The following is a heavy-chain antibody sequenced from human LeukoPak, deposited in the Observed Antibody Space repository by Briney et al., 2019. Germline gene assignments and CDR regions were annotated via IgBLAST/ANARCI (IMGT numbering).Heavy chain of an antibody. V-gene: IGHV3-21*01. CDR2: ISSSSSYI. CDR3: ARTDLVLDAFDI. CDR1: GFTFSSYS. Sequence: GGSLRLSCAASGFTFSSYSMNWVRQAPGKGLEWVSSISSSSSYIYYADSVKGRFTISRDNAKNSLYLQMNSLRAEDTAVYYCARTDLVLDAFDIWGQGTMVTVSS. D-gene: IGHD3-10*01. J-gene: IGHJ3*02.